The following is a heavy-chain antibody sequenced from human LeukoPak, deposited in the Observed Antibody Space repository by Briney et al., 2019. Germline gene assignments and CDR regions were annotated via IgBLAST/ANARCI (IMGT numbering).Heavy chain of an antibody. CDR1: GYTFTSYY. Sequence: ASVKVSCETSGYTFTSYYIHWVRQAPGQGLEWMGIINPSSGATNYAQKFQGRVTMTRDMSTSTVYMELSSQRSEDTAVYYCARATNFYYYGMDVWGQGTTVTVSS. V-gene: IGHV1-46*01. CDR2: INPSSGAT. CDR3: ARATNFYYYGMDV. D-gene: IGHD1-26*01. J-gene: IGHJ6*02.